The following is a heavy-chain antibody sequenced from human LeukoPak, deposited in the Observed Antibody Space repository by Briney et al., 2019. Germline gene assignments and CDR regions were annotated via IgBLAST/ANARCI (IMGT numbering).Heavy chain of an antibody. J-gene: IGHJ6*02. V-gene: IGHV3-64*01. Sequence: GGSLRLSCAASGFTFSSYAMHWVRQAPGKGLEYVSAISSNGGSTYYANSVKGRFTISRDNSKNTLYLQMGSLRAEDMAVYYCARDSFGWFRELLYGMDVWGQGTTVTVSS. CDR3: ARDSFGWFRELLYGMDV. D-gene: IGHD3-10*01. CDR1: GFTFSSYA. CDR2: ISSNGGST.